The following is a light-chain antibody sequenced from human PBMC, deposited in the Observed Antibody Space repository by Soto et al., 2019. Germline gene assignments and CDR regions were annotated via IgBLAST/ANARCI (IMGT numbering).Light chain of an antibody. V-gene: IGLV2-11*01. J-gene: IGLJ1*01. CDR2: DVT. CDR3: CSYAGSYTSPYV. Sequence: QSVLTQPCSVSGSPGQSVTISCTGTSSDVGDYSYVSWYQQHPGKAPKLIIYDVTKRPSGVPDRFSGSKSGNTASLTISGLQAEDEADYFCCSYAGSYTSPYVFGTGTKVTVL. CDR1: SSDVGDYSY.